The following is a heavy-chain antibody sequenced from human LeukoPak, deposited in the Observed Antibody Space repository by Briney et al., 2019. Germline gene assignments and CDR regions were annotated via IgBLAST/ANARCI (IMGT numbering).Heavy chain of an antibody. J-gene: IGHJ4*02. V-gene: IGHV3-30*02. CDR2: IRYDGSNK. Sequence: GRSLRLSCAASEFTFDDYAMHWVRQAPGKGLEWVAFIRYDGSNKYYADSVKGRFTISRDNSKNTLYLQMNSLRAEDTAVYYCAKVPRNYGSGRAIDYWGQGTLVTVSS. D-gene: IGHD3-10*01. CDR3: AKVPRNYGSGRAIDY. CDR1: EFTFDDYA.